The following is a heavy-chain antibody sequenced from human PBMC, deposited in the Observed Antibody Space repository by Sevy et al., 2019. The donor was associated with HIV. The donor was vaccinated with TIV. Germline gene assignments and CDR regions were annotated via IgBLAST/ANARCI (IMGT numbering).Heavy chain of an antibody. V-gene: IGHV4-39*01. CDR3: ARNFDY. Sequence: SETLSLTCTVSGGSISSGNYLWSWIRQTPGKGLEWIGTVHYSGRTYYNPSLKSRVTISEDTSKNQFSLNLNSVTAADTAVYFCARNFDYWGQGTLVTVSP. CDR1: GGSISSGNYL. J-gene: IGHJ4*02. CDR2: VHYSGRT.